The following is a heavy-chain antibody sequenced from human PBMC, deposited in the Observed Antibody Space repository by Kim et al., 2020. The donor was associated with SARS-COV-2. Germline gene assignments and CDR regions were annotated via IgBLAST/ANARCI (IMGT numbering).Heavy chain of an antibody. D-gene: IGHD4-4*01. CDR2: IYPGDSDT. V-gene: IGHV5-51*01. Sequence: GESLKISCKGSGYSFTSYWIGWVRQMPGKGLEWMGIIYPGDSDTRYSPSFQGQVTISADKSISTAYLQWSSLKASDTAMYYCARQGTLPTDYSNYVFGGGFYYYYGMDVWGQGTTVTVSS. CDR1: GYSFTSYW. J-gene: IGHJ6*02. CDR3: ARQGTLPTDYSNYVFGGGFYYYYGMDV.